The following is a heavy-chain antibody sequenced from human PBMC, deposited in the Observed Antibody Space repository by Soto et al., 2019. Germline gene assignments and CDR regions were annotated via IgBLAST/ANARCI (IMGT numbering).Heavy chain of an antibody. J-gene: IGHJ4*02. V-gene: IGHV4-31*03. CDR2: IYYSGST. CDR1: GGSISSGGYY. Sequence: TSETLSLTCTVSGGSISSGGYYWSWIRQHPGKGLEWIGYIYYSGSTYYNPSLKSRVTISVDTSKNQFSLKLSSVTAADTAVYYCARSFGSGSYPFDYWGQGTLVTVSS. D-gene: IGHD3-10*01. CDR3: ARSFGSGSYPFDY.